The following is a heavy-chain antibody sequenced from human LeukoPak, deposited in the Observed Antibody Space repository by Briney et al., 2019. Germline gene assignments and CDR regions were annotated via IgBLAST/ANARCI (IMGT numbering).Heavy chain of an antibody. J-gene: IGHJ4*02. CDR1: GFTFSSYW. CDR2: INTDGSST. V-gene: IGHV3-74*01. D-gene: IGHD3-16*02. Sequence: PGGSLTLSCVASGFTFSSYWMYLVRQAPGKGLVWVSRINTDGSSTSYADSVKSRFTISRDNAKNTLYLQMSSLRAEDTAVYYCARELSSSWGQGTLVTVSS. CDR3: ARELSSS.